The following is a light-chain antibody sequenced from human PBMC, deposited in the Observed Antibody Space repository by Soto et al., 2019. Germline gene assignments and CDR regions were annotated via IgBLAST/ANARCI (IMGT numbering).Light chain of an antibody. CDR1: SSNIGARYD. CDR2: GNN. V-gene: IGLV1-40*01. CDR3: QSYDSRLSALGV. Sequence: QYVLTQPPSVSGAPGQRVTISCTGSSSNIGARYDVHWYQQLPGTAPKLLIYGNNNRPSGVPDRFSGSKSGTSASLAITGLQAEDEADYYCQSYDSRLSALGVFGGGTKLTVL. J-gene: IGLJ3*02.